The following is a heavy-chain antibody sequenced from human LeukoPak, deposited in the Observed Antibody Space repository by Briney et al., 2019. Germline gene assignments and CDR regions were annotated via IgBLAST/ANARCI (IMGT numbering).Heavy chain of an antibody. CDR1: GGSFSGYY. V-gene: IGHV4-34*01. CDR2: INHSGST. J-gene: IGHJ4*02. CDR3: ARETVAGTYYFDY. D-gene: IGHD6-19*01. Sequence: SETLSLTCAVYGGSFSGYYWSCIPQPPGKGLEWVGEINHSGSTNYNPSLKSRVTISVDTSKNQFSLKLSSVTAADTAVYYCARETVAGTYYFDYWGQGTLVTVSS.